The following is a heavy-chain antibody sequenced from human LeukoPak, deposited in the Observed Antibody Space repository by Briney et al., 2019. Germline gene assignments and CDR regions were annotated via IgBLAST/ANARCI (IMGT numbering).Heavy chain of an antibody. CDR1: GGSFSGYY. J-gene: IGHJ5*02. CDR2: INHSGST. V-gene: IGHV4-34*01. Sequence: SETLSLTCAVYGGSFSGYYWSWIRQPPGKGLEWIGEINHSGSTNYNTSLKSRVTISVDTSKNQFSLKLSSVTAADTAVYYCARGGGRATITMVRGVINNWFDPWGQGTLVTVSS. CDR3: ARGGGRATITMVRGVINNWFDP. D-gene: IGHD3-10*01.